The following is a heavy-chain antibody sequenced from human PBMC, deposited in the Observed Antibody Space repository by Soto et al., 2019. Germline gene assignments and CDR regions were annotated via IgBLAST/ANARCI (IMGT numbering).Heavy chain of an antibody. J-gene: IGHJ4*02. Sequence: SETLSLTCTVSGGSISSSSYYWGWIRQPPGKGLEWIGTIYYSGSTYYNPSLRSRVTISVDTSKNQFSLKLTSVTAADTAVYYCARLNYDSGSPPHRMDYWGQGTLVT. CDR3: ARLNYDSGSPPHRMDY. CDR1: GGSISSSSYY. CDR2: IYYSGST. D-gene: IGHD3-10*01. V-gene: IGHV4-39*01.